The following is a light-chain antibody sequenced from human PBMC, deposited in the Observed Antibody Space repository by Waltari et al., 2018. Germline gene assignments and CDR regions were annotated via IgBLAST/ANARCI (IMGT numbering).Light chain of an antibody. J-gene: IGLJ3*02. V-gene: IGLV1-40*01. CDR3: QSYDSSLRSWV. CDR1: SSSIGAVSQ. Sequence: QSVLTQPPSLSGAPGQRVTISCTGSSSSIGAVSQVHWYQQLPGTAPNLLIYANTKRPSGVPDRCSASKSGTSASLAITGLQAEDEADYYCQSYDSSLRSWVFGGGTKLTVL. CDR2: ANT.